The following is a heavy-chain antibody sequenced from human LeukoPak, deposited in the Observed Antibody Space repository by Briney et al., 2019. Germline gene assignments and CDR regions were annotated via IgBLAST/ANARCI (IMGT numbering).Heavy chain of an antibody. Sequence: GGSLRLSCSASGFTFSSYAMHWVRQAPGKGLEYVSAISSNGGSTYYADSVKGRFTISRDNSKNTLYLQMSSLRAEYTAVYYCVKYGERGTFDYWGQGTLVTVSS. CDR1: GFTFSSYA. D-gene: IGHD1-1*01. J-gene: IGHJ4*02. V-gene: IGHV3-64D*09. CDR3: VKYGERGTFDY. CDR2: ISSNGGST.